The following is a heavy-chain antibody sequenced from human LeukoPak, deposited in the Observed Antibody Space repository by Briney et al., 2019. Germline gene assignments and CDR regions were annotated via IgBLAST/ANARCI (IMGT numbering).Heavy chain of an antibody. Sequence: GSLRLSCAASGFTFSDYYMSWIRQPPGKGLEWIGEINHSGSTNYSPSLKSRVTISVDTSKNQFSLKLSSVTAADTAVYYCARDGSYDSSGYHDYWGQGTLVTVSS. CDR1: GFTFSDYY. CDR2: INHSGST. CDR3: ARDGSYDSSGYHDY. V-gene: IGHV4-34*01. D-gene: IGHD3-22*01. J-gene: IGHJ4*02.